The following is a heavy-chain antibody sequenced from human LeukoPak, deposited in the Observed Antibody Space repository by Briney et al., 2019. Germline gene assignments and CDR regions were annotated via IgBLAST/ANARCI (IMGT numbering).Heavy chain of an antibody. Sequence: QTGGSLRLPCAASGFTFSDYGIYWVRQAPGKGLEWVAVISYDGSNQYYADSMKGRLTISRDNSKHTLYLQMNSLRAEDTAVYYCAKLGLADAFDIRGQGTMVTVSS. CDR3: AKLGLADAFDI. CDR2: ISYDGSNQ. J-gene: IGHJ3*02. D-gene: IGHD3/OR15-3a*01. V-gene: IGHV3-30*18. CDR1: GFTFSDYG.